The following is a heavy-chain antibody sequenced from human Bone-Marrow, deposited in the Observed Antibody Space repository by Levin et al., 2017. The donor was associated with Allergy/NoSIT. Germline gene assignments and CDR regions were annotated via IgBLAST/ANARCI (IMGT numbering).Heavy chain of an antibody. D-gene: IGHD2-2*01. CDR3: ARENIVVDLATLDLGYYYYYGMDV. V-gene: IGHV4-30-4*01. CDR2: IYTAGNT. CDR1: GVSINSGDYY. Sequence: SETLSLTCTVSGVSINSGDYYWVWIRQTPGQGLEWIGYIYTAGNTFYNPSLKSRVTISIDTSKNQFSLRLTSVTAADTAVYYCARENIVVDLATLDLGYYYYYGMDVWGQGTTVTVSS. J-gene: IGHJ6*02.